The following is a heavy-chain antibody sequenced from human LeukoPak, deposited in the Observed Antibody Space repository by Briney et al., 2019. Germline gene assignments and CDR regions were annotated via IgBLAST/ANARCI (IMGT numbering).Heavy chain of an antibody. CDR1: GGTFSSYA. D-gene: IGHD1/OR15-1a*01. Sequence: ASVKVSCKASGGTFSSYAISWVRQAPGQGLEWMGGIIPIFGTANYAQKFQGRVTITADEPTSTAYMELSSMRSEDTAVYYCAREFPELEHWPFDIWGQGTMVTVSS. V-gene: IGHV1-69*13. CDR3: AREFPELEHWPFDI. J-gene: IGHJ3*02. CDR2: IIPIFGTA.